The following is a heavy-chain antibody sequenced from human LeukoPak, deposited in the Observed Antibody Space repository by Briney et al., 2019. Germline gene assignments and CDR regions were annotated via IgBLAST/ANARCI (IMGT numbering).Heavy chain of an antibody. Sequence: PSETLSLTCSVSGDSISSGNYYWTWIRQPAGKGLEWIGRIYSTGSTKYNPSLKSRVTISVDTSKNQFSLRLSSVTAADTAVYYCARVTTGGYYNCWGQGTLVTVS. J-gene: IGHJ4*02. CDR2: IYSTGST. D-gene: IGHD3-22*01. V-gene: IGHV4-61*02. CDR1: GDSISSGNYY. CDR3: ARVTTGGYYNC.